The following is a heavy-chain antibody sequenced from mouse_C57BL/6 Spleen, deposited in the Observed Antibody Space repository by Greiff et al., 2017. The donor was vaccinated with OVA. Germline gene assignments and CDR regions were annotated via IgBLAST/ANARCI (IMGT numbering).Heavy chain of an antibody. CDR2: IDPETGGT. V-gene: IGHV1-15*01. CDR1: GYTFTDYE. J-gene: IGHJ1*03. Sequence: VQLQQSGAELVRPGASVTLSCKASGYTFTDYEMHWVKQTPVHGLEWIGAIDPETGGTAYNQKFKGKAILTADKSSSTAYMELRSLTSEDSAVYYCTRYYERRYFDVWGTGTTVTVSS. D-gene: IGHD1-1*01. CDR3: TRYYERRYFDV.